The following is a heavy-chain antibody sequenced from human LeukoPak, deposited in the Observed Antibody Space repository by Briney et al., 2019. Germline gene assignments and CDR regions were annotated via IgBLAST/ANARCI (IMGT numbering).Heavy chain of an antibody. J-gene: IGHJ2*01. CDR3: ARTTNYWYFDL. CDR2: IKEDGTEK. V-gene: IGHV3-7*05. CDR1: GFTFNSYW. D-gene: IGHD1-14*01. Sequence: GGSLRLSCVASGFTFNSYWMSWVRQAPGKGLEWVANIKEDGTEKYYVDSVKGRFTISRDNAKNSLYLQMNSLRAEDTAVYYCARTTNYWYFDLWGRGTLVTVSS.